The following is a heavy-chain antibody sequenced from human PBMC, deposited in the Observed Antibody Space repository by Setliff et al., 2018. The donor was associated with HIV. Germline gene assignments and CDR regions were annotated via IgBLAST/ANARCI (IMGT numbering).Heavy chain of an antibody. CDR2: IYYSGTT. CDR1: SGSISSYY. CDR3: ATLLNWGPSYWYFDL. D-gene: IGHD7-27*01. Sequence: LSLTCTVSSGSISSYYWSWIRQPPGKGLEWIGYIYYSGTTNYSPSLKSRVTMSVDTSKNQFSLKLSSVTAADTAVYYCATLLNWGPSYWYFDLWGRGTLVTVSS. V-gene: IGHV4-59*12. J-gene: IGHJ2*01.